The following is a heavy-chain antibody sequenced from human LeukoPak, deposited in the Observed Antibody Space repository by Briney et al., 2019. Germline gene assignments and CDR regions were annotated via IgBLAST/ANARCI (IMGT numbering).Heavy chain of an antibody. Sequence: GDSLKISCKGSGYTFTSYWVAWVRQMPGKGLEWMGIIHPGDSDTRYSPSFQAQVTISVGKSINTAYLQWSSLEASDTAIYHCALAGHTHFEYWGQGTLVTVSS. CDR3: ALAGHTHFEY. CDR1: GYTFTSYW. CDR2: IHPGDSDT. V-gene: IGHV5-51*01. J-gene: IGHJ4*02.